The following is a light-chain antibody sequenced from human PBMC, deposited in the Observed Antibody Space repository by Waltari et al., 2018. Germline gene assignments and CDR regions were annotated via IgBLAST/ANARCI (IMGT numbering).Light chain of an antibody. CDR2: RND. Sequence: QSVLTQPPSASGTPGQRVTISCSGSNSNVGRNYVNWFQQLPGTAPKLLMYRNDQRPSGVPDRFSGSKSGTSASLAISGLRSEDEADYYCASWDDILSGVIFGGGTKLTVL. CDR3: ASWDDILSGVI. CDR1: NSNVGRNY. J-gene: IGLJ2*01. V-gene: IGLV1-47*01.